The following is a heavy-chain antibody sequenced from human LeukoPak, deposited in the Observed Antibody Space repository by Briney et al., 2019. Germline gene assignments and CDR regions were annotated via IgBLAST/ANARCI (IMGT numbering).Heavy chain of an antibody. CDR1: GGSISSHY. V-gene: IGHV4-59*11. Sequence: SETLSLTCTVSGGSISSHYWSWIRQPPGKGLEWIGYIYYSGSTNYNPSLKSRVTISVDTSKNQFSLKLSSVTAADTAVYYCANGLEYCSSTSCYGAFDIWGQGTMVTVSS. D-gene: IGHD2-2*01. CDR2: IYYSGST. J-gene: IGHJ3*02. CDR3: ANGLEYCSSTSCYGAFDI.